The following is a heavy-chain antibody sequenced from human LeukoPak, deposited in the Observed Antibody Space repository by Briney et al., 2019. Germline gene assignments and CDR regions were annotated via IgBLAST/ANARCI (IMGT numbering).Heavy chain of an antibody. D-gene: IGHD4-17*01. Sequence: SCKASGGTFSSYSMNWVRQAPGKGLEWVSSISSSSSYIYYADSVKGRFTISRDNAKNSLYLQMNSLRAEDTAVYYCARGIDDYGDLRLDYWGQGTLVTVSS. CDR2: ISSSSSYI. CDR1: GGTFSSYS. J-gene: IGHJ4*02. V-gene: IGHV3-21*01. CDR3: ARGIDDYGDLRLDY.